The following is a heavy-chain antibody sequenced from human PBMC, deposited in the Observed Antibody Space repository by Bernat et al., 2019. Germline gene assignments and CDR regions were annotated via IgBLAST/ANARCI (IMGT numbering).Heavy chain of an antibody. CDR3: ARRVSDGSGHHYFDY. J-gene: IGHJ4*02. D-gene: IGHD3-22*01. CDR2: IYYSGST. V-gene: IGHV4-39*01. CDR1: GGSISSSIHY. Sequence: QLQLQESGPGLVKPSETLSLTCAVSGGSISSSIHYWDWVRQPPGKGQEWIGSIYYSGSTYYNPSLKSRVTMSVDTSKNQFSLKLSSVTAADTAVYFCARRVSDGSGHHYFDYWGQGTLLTVSS.